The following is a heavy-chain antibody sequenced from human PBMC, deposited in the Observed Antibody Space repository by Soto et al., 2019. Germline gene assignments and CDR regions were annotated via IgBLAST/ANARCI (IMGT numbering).Heavy chain of an antibody. Sequence: GASVKVSCKASGYTFTSYGISWVRQAPGQGLEWMGWISAYNGNTNYAQKLQGRVTMTTDTSTSTAYMELRSLRSDDTAVYYCARDWVVVPAAMPGENAFDIWGQGTMVTVS. V-gene: IGHV1-18*01. D-gene: IGHD2-2*01. CDR2: ISAYNGNT. CDR3: ARDWVVVPAAMPGENAFDI. J-gene: IGHJ3*02. CDR1: GYTFTSYG.